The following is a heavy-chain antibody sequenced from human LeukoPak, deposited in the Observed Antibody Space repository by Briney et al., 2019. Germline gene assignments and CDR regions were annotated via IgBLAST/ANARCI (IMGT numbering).Heavy chain of an antibody. J-gene: IGHJ6*02. D-gene: IGHD2-15*01. CDR1: GFTFSSYA. V-gene: IGHV3-23*01. CDR3: AKAPGPVAATRDYDYYYGMDV. Sequence: PGGSLRLSCAASGFTFSSYAMSWVRQAPGKGLEWVSAISGSGGSTYYADSVKGRFTISRDNSKNTLYLQMNSLRAEDTAVYYCAKAPGPVAATRDYDYYYGMDVWGQGTTVTVSS. CDR2: ISGSGGST.